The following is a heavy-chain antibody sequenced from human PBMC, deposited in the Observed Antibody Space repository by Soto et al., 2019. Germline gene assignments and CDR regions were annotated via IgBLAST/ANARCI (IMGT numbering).Heavy chain of an antibody. CDR3: ARHVWFGELLYFDY. V-gene: IGHV4-39*01. CDR2: IYYSGST. CDR1: GGSISSSSYY. Sequence: SETLSLTCTVSGGSISSSSYYWGWIRQPPGKGLEWIGSIYYSGSTYYNPSLKSRVTISVDTSKNQFSLKLSSVTAADTAVYYCARHVWFGELLYFDYWGQGTLVTVSS. J-gene: IGHJ4*02. D-gene: IGHD3-10*01.